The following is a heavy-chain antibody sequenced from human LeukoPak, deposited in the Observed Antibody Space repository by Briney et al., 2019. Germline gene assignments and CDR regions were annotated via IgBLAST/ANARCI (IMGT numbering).Heavy chain of an antibody. CDR2: ISSSTSTI. CDR1: GFTFSSYS. Sequence: GRSLRLSCAASGFTFSSYSMNCVRQAPGKGLEWVSYISSSTSTIYYADSVKGRFTISRDNAKNSLYLQMNSLRAEDTAVYYCARDLESRYYYDSSAPRAFDIWGQGTMVTVSS. CDR3: ARDLESRYYYDSSAPRAFDI. D-gene: IGHD3-22*01. J-gene: IGHJ3*02. V-gene: IGHV3-48*04.